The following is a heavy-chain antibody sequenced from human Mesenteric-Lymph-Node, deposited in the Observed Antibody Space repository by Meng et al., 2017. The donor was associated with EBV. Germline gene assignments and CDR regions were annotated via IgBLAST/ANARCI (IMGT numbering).Heavy chain of an antibody. V-gene: IGHV1-69*06. Sequence: QVQLVQSGAEVKKPXXXXXVXCKASGGTFSSYAISWVRQAPGQGLEWMGGIIPIFGTANYAQKFQGRVTITADKSTSTAYMELSSLRSEDTAVYYCAREKSYSGYDYFDYWGQGTLVTVSS. D-gene: IGHD5-12*01. CDR3: AREKSYSGYDYFDY. CDR1: GGTFSSYA. J-gene: IGHJ4*02. CDR2: IIPIFGTA.